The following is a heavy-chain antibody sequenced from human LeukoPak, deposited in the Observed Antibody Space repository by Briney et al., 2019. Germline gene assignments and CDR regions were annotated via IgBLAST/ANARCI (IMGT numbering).Heavy chain of an antibody. J-gene: IGHJ4*02. V-gene: IGHV3-7*01. CDR3: VNVPPGY. CDR1: GFNFSRYW. CDR2: IKQDGSQK. D-gene: IGHD2-8*01. Sequence: PGGSLRLSCGASGFNFSRYWMSWVRQAPGKGLQWVANIKQDGSQKNYVDSVKGRFTISRDNAKNSLYLQMSSLRAEDTALYYCVNVPPGYWGQGTLVTVSS.